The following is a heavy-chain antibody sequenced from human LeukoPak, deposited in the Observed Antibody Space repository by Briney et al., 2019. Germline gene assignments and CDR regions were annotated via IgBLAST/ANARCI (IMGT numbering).Heavy chain of an antibody. D-gene: IGHD2/OR15-2a*01. Sequence: PSETLSLTCTVTGGSLSSSSYYWGWIRQSPGKGLQWIGSVYYSGTTYYNPSLKSRVTIFVDTSKNQFSLKLIAVTATDTAVYFCARHVGRYCDSNGCRDYYYCYMDAWGKGTTVTISS. V-gene: IGHV4-39*01. CDR1: GGSLSSSSYY. CDR2: VYYSGTT. CDR3: ARHVGRYCDSNGCRDYYYCYMDA. J-gene: IGHJ6*03.